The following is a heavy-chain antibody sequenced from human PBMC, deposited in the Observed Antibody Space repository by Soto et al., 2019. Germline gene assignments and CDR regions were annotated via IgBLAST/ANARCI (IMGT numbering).Heavy chain of an antibody. V-gene: IGHV4-59*01. CDR3: ARARCTNGVCYLFDY. Sequence: SATLSLTCTVSGGSISSYYWSWIRQPPGKGLEWIGYIYYSGSTNYNPSLKSRVTISVDTSKNQFSLKLSSVTAADTAVYYCARARCTNGVCYLFDYWGQGTLVTVSS. J-gene: IGHJ4*02. CDR1: GGSISSYY. D-gene: IGHD2-8*01. CDR2: IYYSGST.